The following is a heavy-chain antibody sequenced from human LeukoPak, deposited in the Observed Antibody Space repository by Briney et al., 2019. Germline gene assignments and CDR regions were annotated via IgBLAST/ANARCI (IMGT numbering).Heavy chain of an antibody. Sequence: AGGSLRLSCAASGFTFGSYSMTWVRQAPGKGLEWVSLIDSNSNFMNYADSVKGRFTISIDNAKKSLYLEMNRLRAEDTAVYYCAKDSHSWSRDYWGQGTLVTVSS. CDR3: AKDSHSWSRDY. D-gene: IGHD6-13*01. CDR1: GFTFGSYS. CDR2: IDSNSNFM. V-gene: IGHV3-21*01. J-gene: IGHJ4*02.